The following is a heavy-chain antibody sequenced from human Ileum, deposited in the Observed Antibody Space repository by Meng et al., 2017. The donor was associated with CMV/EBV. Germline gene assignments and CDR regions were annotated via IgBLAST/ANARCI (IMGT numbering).Heavy chain of an antibody. CDR1: GESFSGYY. CDR3: ARGRRYLFY. D-gene: IGHD3-9*01. V-gene: IGHV4-34*01. J-gene: IGHJ4*02. Sequence: QVQLHQWGAGLLKPSETLSLTCAVYGESFSGYYWDWIRQYPGKGLEWIGQINQSGSTNYNPSLKSRVTISVDTSKNQFSLKLSSVTAADAAMYYCARGRRYLFYWSQGTLVTVSS. CDR2: INQSGST.